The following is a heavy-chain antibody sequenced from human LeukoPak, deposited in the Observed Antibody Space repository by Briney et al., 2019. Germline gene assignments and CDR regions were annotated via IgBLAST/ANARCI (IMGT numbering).Heavy chain of an antibody. CDR3: VRGVTIYDSSGYFDY. V-gene: IGHV3-30-3*01. CDR1: GFSFSVCA. D-gene: IGHD3-22*01. CDR2: ISYDGNNK. Sequence: PGGSLRLSCAASGFSFSVCAMHWVRQAPGKGLEWVGTISYDGNNKHYTDSVEGRFTISRDNSKNTLYLQMNTLRVEDTAMYYCVRGVTIYDSSGYFDYWGQGTLVTVSS. J-gene: IGHJ4*02.